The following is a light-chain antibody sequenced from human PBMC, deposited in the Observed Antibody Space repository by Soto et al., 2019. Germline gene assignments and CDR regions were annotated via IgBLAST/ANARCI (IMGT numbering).Light chain of an antibody. Sequence: SYELTQPPSVSVAPGQTARITCGGNKIGSKSVLWYQQKPDQAPVLVVYDDGDRPSGIPERFSGSNSGNTATLTISRVEVGDEADYYCQVWDSSSDHVVFGGGTKLTVL. J-gene: IGLJ3*02. CDR3: QVWDSSSDHVV. CDR2: DDG. V-gene: IGLV3-21*02. CDR1: KIGSKS.